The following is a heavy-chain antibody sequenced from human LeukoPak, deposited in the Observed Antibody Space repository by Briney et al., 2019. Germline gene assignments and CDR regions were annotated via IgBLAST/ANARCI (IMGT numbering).Heavy chain of an antibody. J-gene: IGHJ2*01. D-gene: IGHD5-12*01. CDR2: INSDGSNT. V-gene: IGHV3-74*01. CDR1: GFTFSNYW. Sequence: GGSLRLSCAASGFTFSNYWMHWVRQGPGKGLVWVSRINSDGSNTAYADSVKGRFTISRDNAKDTLSLQMNSLRAEDTAVYYCARGYAGGYFDLWGRGTLVTVSS. CDR3: ARGYAGGYFDL.